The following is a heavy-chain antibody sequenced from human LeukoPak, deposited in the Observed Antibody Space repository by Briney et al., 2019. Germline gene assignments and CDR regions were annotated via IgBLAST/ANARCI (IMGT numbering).Heavy chain of an antibody. J-gene: IGHJ3*02. CDR1: GFIFSNYA. CDR3: ARIHYYDSSGPTFWPVGAFDI. CDR2: IDSSGAAT. V-gene: IGHV3-23*01. Sequence: GGSLRLSCAASGFIFSNYAMSWVRQAPGRGLEWVSGIDSSGAATYYADSVKGRFTTSRDNSKNTLYLQMNSLRAEDTAVYYCARIHYYDSSGPTFWPVGAFDIWGQGTMVTVSS. D-gene: IGHD3-22*01.